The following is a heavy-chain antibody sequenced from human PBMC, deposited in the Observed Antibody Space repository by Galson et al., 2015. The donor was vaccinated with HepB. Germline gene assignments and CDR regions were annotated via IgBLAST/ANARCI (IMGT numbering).Heavy chain of an antibody. Sequence: SLRLSCAASGFTFSSYGMHWVRQAPGKGLEWVAVIWYDGSNKYYADSVKGRFTISRDNSKNTLYLQMNSLRAEDTAVYYCAGGGRTSYYYYYMDVWGKGTTVTVSS. V-gene: IGHV3-33*01. CDR1: GFTFSSYG. CDR2: IWYDGSNK. D-gene: IGHD3-16*01. J-gene: IGHJ6*03. CDR3: AGGGRTSYYYYYMDV.